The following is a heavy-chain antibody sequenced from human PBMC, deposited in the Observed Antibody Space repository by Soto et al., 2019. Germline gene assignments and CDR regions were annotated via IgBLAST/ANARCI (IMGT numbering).Heavy chain of an antibody. CDR3: VSDRGYGHASVPYS. CDR2: ISYDGGLQ. D-gene: IGHD5-18*01. V-gene: IGHV3-30*03. J-gene: IGHJ4*02. CDR1: GFTFTSYG. Sequence: QAHLVESGGGVVQPGRSLRLSCAASGFTFTSYGMHWVRQAPGTRLEWVAVISYDGGLQHYADSVKGRFTISRDNSKNMVLLQMTSLRAEDTAVYYCVSDRGYGHASVPYSWGQGTLVRVSS.